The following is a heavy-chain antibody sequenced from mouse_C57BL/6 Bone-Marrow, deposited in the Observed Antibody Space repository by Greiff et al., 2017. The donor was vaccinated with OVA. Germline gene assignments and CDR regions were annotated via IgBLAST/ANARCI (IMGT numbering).Heavy chain of an antibody. J-gene: IGHJ1*03. V-gene: IGHV2-5*01. CDR3: AKKSSYGYFDV. CDR1: GFSLTSYG. D-gene: IGHD1-1*01. Sequence: VKLVESGPGLVQPSQSLSITCTVSGFSLTSYGVHWVRQSPGKGLEWLGVIWRGGSTDYNAAFMSRLSITKDNSKSHVFFKMNSLQADDTAIYYCAKKSSYGYFDVWGTGTTVTVSS. CDR2: IWRGGST.